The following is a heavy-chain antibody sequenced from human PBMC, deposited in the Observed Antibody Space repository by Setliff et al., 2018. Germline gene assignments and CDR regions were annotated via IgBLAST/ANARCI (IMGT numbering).Heavy chain of an antibody. V-gene: IGHV4-4*08. CDR2: IYTTGST. D-gene: IGHD2-15*01. J-gene: IGHJ3*02. CDR1: GDSIRNYH. Sequence: SETLSLTCTVSGDSIRNYHWSWFRQPPGSRLEWIGYIYTTGSTSHNPSLKSRVTMSVDTSKNQFSLKMRSVTAADAALYYCARKDGDMWGQGTMVTVSS. CDR3: ARKDGDM.